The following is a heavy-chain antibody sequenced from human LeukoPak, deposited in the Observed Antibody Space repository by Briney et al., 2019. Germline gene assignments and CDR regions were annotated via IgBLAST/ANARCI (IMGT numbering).Heavy chain of an antibody. Sequence: PSETLSLTCTVSDYSISSGYYWGWIRQPPGKGLEGIGSIYHSGTTSYNPSLESRVTISLDTSKNQFSLRLTSVTAADTAVYYCARQNYGAAPLRYWGQGTLVTVSS. V-gene: IGHV4-38-2*02. J-gene: IGHJ4*02. CDR1: DYSISSGYY. CDR2: IYHSGTT. D-gene: IGHD4/OR15-4a*01. CDR3: ARQNYGAAPLRY.